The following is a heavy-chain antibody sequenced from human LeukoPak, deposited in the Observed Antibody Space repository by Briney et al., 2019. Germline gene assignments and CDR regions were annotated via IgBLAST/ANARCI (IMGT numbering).Heavy chain of an antibody. V-gene: IGHV4-59*01. CDR2: IYYSGST. CDR1: GGSISSYY. CDR3: ARFNRSWSYSDY. Sequence: PSETLSLTCTVSGGSISSYYWNGIRQPPGKGLEWIGYIYYSGSTNYTPALKSRATISVDTSKNQFSLKLSSVTAADTAVYYCARFNRSWSYSDYWGQGTLVTVSS. J-gene: IGHJ4*02. D-gene: IGHD6-13*01.